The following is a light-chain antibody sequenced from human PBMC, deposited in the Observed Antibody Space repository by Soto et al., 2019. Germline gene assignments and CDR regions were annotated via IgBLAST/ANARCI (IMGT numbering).Light chain of an antibody. V-gene: IGKV3-20*01. CDR3: QHFGSSPGYT. J-gene: IGKJ2*01. Sequence: EIVLTQSPGTLFLSPGERATLSCRASQSVSSSSLAWYQQKPGQAPRLLIYGASSRATGIPDRFSGSGSGTDFTLTISRLEPEDCAVYFCQHFGSSPGYTFGQGTKLQIK. CDR1: QSVSSSS. CDR2: GAS.